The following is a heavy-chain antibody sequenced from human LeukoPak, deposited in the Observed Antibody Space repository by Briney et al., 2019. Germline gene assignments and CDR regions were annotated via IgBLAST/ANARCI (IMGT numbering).Heavy chain of an antibody. V-gene: IGHV3-9*01. Sequence: PGGSLRLSCAASGFTFDDYAMHWVRQAPGKGLEWVSGISWNSGSIGYADSVKGRFTISRDNAKNSLYLQMNSLRAEDTALYHCARDRVAGNPDFDHWGQGTLVTVSS. CDR2: ISWNSGSI. CDR3: ARDRVAGNPDFDH. CDR1: GFTFDDYA. J-gene: IGHJ4*02. D-gene: IGHD6-19*01.